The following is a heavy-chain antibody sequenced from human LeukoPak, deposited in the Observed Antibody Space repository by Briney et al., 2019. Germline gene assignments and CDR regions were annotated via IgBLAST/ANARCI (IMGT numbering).Heavy chain of an antibody. CDR3: ARTLAVAGTNRYFDL. Sequence: KPSETLSLTCAVYGGSFSGYYWSWIRQPPGKGLEWIGEINHSGSTNYNPSLKSRVTISVDTSKNQFSLKLSSVTAADTAVYYCARTLAVAGTNRYFDLWGRGTLVTVSS. J-gene: IGHJ2*01. V-gene: IGHV4-34*01. CDR2: INHSGST. D-gene: IGHD6-19*01. CDR1: GGSFSGYY.